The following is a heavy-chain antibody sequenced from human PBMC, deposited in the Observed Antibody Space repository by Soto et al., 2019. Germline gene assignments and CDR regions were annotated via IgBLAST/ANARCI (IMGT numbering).Heavy chain of an antibody. Sequence: ASVKVSCKASGGTFSSYAISWVRQAPGQGLEWMGGIIPIFGTANYAQKFQGRVTITADESTSTAYMELSSLRSEDTAVYYCAIGEYRSSPERSWVDPWGQGTLVTGSS. CDR3: AIGEYRSSPERSWVDP. J-gene: IGHJ5*02. CDR2: IIPIFGTA. V-gene: IGHV1-69*13. CDR1: GGTFSSYA. D-gene: IGHD6-6*01.